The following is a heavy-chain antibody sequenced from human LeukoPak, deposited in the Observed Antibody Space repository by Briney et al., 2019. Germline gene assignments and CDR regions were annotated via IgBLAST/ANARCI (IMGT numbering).Heavy chain of an antibody. J-gene: IGHJ6*03. CDR1: GFTFTDYS. CDR3: ARDGSGFYYYYYMDV. D-gene: IGHD6-25*01. V-gene: IGHV3-21*03. Sequence: GGSLRLSCAASGFTFTDYSMTWVRQAPGKGLEWVASISIVSTYTFYSDSVKGRFIISRDNRKDTLYLQMSSLSAEDTAIYYCARDGSGFYYYYYMDVWGRGITVTVSS. CDR2: ISIVSTYT.